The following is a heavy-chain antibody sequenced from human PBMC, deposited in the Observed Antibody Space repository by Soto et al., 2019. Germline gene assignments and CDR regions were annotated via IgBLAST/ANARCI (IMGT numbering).Heavy chain of an antibody. D-gene: IGHD4-17*01. CDR3: AKDRNGDYVPGPPDY. J-gene: IGHJ4*02. CDR1: VFTFSSYA. CDR2: ISGSGGST. Sequence: EVQLLESGGGLVQPGGSLRLSCAASVFTFSSYAMSWVRQAPGKGLEWVSAISGSGGSTYYTDSIKGRFTISRDNSKNTLYLQMNSLRAEDTAVYYCAKDRNGDYVPGPPDYWGQGTLVTVSS. V-gene: IGHV3-23*01.